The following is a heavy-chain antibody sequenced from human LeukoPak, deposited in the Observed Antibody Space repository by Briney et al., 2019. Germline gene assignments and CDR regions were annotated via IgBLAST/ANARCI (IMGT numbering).Heavy chain of an antibody. V-gene: IGHV3-15*01. Sequence: GGSLRLSCAASGFTFSNAWMSWVRQAPGKGLEWVGRIKSKTDGGTTDYAAPVKGRFTISRDDSKNTLYLQMNSLKTEDTAVYYCTTVYYYDSSGYYSPFDYWGQGTLVTVSS. D-gene: IGHD3-22*01. CDR1: GFTFSNAW. J-gene: IGHJ4*02. CDR2: IKSKTDGGTT. CDR3: TTVYYYDSSGYYSPFDY.